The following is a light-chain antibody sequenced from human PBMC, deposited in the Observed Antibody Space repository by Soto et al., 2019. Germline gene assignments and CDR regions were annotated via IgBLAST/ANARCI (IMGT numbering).Light chain of an antibody. CDR3: QQRSNWPIT. CDR2: GAS. CDR1: QSVSNN. Sequence: EIVMTQSPATLSVSPGDRATLSCRASQSVSNNLAWYQQKPGQAPRLLIYGASTRATGIPARFSGSGSGTDFTLTISSLEPEDFAVYYCQQRSNWPITFGQGTRLEI. V-gene: IGKV3-15*01. J-gene: IGKJ5*01.